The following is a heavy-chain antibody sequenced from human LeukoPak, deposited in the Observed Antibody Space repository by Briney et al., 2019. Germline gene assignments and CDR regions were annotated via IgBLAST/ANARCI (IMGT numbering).Heavy chain of an antibody. CDR3: ARRNSKVGLFTVYWYFDL. CDR1: GGSISSSSYY. CDR2: IYYSGST. V-gene: IGHV4-39*01. Sequence: SETLSLTCTVSGGSISSSSYYWGWIRQPPGKGLEWIGSIYYSGSTYYNPSLKSRVTISVDTSKNQFSLKLSSVTAADTAVYYCARRNSKVGLFTVYWYFDLRGRGTLVTVSS. D-gene: IGHD4-23*01. J-gene: IGHJ2*01.